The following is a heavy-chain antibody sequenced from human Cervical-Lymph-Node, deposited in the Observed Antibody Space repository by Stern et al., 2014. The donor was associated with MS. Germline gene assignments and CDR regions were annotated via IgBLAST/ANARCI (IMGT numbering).Heavy chain of an antibody. V-gene: IGHV3-11*01. CDR2: ISGTGGST. CDR1: GFSFSDHY. Sequence: MQLVESGGGLVKPGGSLRLSCVASGFSFSDHYMSWIRQTPGKGLERISYISGTGGSTHYADSVKGRFTISRDNANNSVYLQMTSLRVEDTAIYYCARGSGAFDNWGLGILVTVSS. CDR3: ARGSGAFDN. J-gene: IGHJ4*02.